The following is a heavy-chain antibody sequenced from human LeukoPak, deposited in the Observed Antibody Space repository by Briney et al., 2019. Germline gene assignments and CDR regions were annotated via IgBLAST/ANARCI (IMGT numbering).Heavy chain of an antibody. Sequence: GGSLRLSCAVAGFPLSNYWMDWVRQVPGQGLVWVARIDLDGTNLKYATSVKGRFTISRDNAKNSLYLQMNSLRAEDTALYYCAEGPDSYGRTHAFDIWGQGTMVTVSS. CDR2: IDLDGTNL. D-gene: IGHD5-18*01. J-gene: IGHJ3*02. V-gene: IGHV3-74*03. CDR1: GFPLSNYW. CDR3: AEGPDSYGRTHAFDI.